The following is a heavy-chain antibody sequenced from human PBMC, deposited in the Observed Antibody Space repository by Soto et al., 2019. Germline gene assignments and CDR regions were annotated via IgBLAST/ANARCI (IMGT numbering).Heavy chain of an antibody. D-gene: IGHD2-2*01. J-gene: IGHJ6*03. CDR3: ARAVPAAKLNMDV. CDR2: MNPNSGNT. V-gene: IGHV1-8*01. CDR1: GYTFISYD. Sequence: ASVKVSCKASGYTFISYDINWVRQATGQGPEWMGWMNPNSGNTGYAQKFQGRVTMSRNTSISTAYMELSSLTSDDTAVYYCARAVPAAKLNMDVWGKGTTVIVSS.